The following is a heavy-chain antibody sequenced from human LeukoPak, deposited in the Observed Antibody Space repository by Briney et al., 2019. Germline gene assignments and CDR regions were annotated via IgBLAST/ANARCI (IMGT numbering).Heavy chain of an antibody. CDR3: ARHRLGVWNWFDP. V-gene: IGHV4-59*08. CDR1: GGSISSYY. Sequence: PSETLSLTCTVSGGSISSYYWSWIRQPPGKGLEWIGYIYYSGSTNYNPSLKSRVTISVDTSKNQFSLKLNSVTAADTAVYYCARHRLGVWNWFDPWGQGTLVTVSS. D-gene: IGHD7-27*01. CDR2: IYYSGST. J-gene: IGHJ5*02.